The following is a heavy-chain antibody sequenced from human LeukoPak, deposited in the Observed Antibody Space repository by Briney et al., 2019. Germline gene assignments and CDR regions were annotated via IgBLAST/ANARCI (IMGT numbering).Heavy chain of an antibody. CDR3: ARDRGLVVPADVYYYGMDV. CDR1: GGSICSSNW. V-gene: IGHV4-4*02. D-gene: IGHD2-2*01. Sequence: SETLSLTCAVSGGSICSSNWWSWVRQPPGKGLEWIGEIYHSGSTNYNPSLKSRVTISVDRSKNQFSLKLSSVTAADTAVYYCARDRGLVVPADVYYYGMDVWGQGTTVTVSS. J-gene: IGHJ6*02. CDR2: IYHSGST.